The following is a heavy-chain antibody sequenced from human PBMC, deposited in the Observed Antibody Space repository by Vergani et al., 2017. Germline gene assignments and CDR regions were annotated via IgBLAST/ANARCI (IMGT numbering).Heavy chain of an antibody. Sequence: QVQLVETGGGVVQPGGSLRLYCATSGFSFNTYGAHWVRQAPGKGLEWVAFIGYDGRIKYNVDSVKGRFTISRDTSKKTLSLQMRSLRADDTAVYYCASTTMLVGGDAFDIWGQGTMVTVSS. CDR2: IGYDGRIK. J-gene: IGHJ3*02. CDR1: GFSFNTYG. V-gene: IGHV3-30*02. D-gene: IGHD3-22*01. CDR3: ASTTMLVGGDAFDI.